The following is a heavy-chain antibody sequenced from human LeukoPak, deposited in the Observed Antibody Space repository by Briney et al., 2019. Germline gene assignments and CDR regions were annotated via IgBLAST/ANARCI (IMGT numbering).Heavy chain of an antibody. CDR3: ATMTVTPNYRSDS. V-gene: IGHV3-23*01. J-gene: IGHJ4*02. D-gene: IGHD4-11*01. CDR2: ISGSGGST. CDR1: GFIFSSYA. Sequence: QPGGSLRLSCAASGFIFSSYAMSWVRQAPGKGLEWVSTISGSGGSTYYADSVKGRFTISRDNAKNSLYLLLSSLRAEDTAVYYCATMTVTPNYRSDSWGQGTLVTVSS.